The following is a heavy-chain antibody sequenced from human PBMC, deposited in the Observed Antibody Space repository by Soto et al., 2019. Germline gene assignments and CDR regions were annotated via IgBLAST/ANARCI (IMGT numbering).Heavy chain of an antibody. CDR2: MYYSGRT. CDR1: GGSISSSSYY. J-gene: IGHJ4*02. CDR3: TRQRTLDSSQDY. V-gene: IGHV4-39*01. D-gene: IGHD3-22*01. Sequence: QLQLQESGPGLVKPSETLSLTCTVSGGSISSSSYYWGWIRQPPGKGLEWIGSMYYSGRTYYNPSLKSRVTISADTSMNQFSLHLSSVTATDTAVYYCTRQRTLDSSQDYWGQGTLVTVFS.